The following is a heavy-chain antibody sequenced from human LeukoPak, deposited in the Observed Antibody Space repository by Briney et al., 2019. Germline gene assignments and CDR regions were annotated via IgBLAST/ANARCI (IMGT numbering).Heavy chain of an antibody. CDR2: ISGSGGST. CDR3: AKDLADGGWFDP. CDR1: GFTFSSYG. Sequence: GGSLRLSCAASGFTFSSYGMSWVRQAPGKGLEWVSAISGSGGSTYYADSVKGRFTISRDNSKNTLYLQMNSLRAEDTAVYYCAKDLADGGWFDPWGQGTLVTVSS. D-gene: IGHD3-10*01. V-gene: IGHV3-23*01. J-gene: IGHJ5*02.